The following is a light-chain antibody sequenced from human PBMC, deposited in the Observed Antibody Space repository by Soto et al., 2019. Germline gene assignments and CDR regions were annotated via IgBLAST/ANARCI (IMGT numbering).Light chain of an antibody. V-gene: IGLV3-21*02. CDR2: DDS. J-gene: IGLJ1*01. CDR1: NFGSKS. Sequence: SYELTQPHSVSVAPGHTARITCGGNNFGSKSVHWYQQQPGQAPVLVVYDDSDRPSGIPERFSGSNAGNTATLTISRVEAGDDGEYYGQVWDSSSDLYVFGTGTKLTVL. CDR3: QVWDSSSDLYV.